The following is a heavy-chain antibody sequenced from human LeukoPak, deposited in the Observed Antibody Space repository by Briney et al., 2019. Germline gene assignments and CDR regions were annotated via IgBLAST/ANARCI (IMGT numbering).Heavy chain of an antibody. V-gene: IGHV1-69*06. D-gene: IGHD6-6*01. CDR3: ARGGYSSSRPFDY. J-gene: IGHJ4*02. CDR2: IIPIFGTA. Sequence: ASVKVSCKASGGTFSSYAISWVRQAPGQGLEWMGRIIPIFGTANYAQKFQGRVTITADKSTSTAYMELSSLRSEDTAVYYRARGGYSSSRPFDYWGQGTLVTVSS. CDR1: GGTFSSYA.